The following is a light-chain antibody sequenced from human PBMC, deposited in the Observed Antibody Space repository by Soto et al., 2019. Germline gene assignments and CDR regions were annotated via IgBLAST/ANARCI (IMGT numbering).Light chain of an antibody. J-gene: IGKJ4*01. Sequence: EIVLTQYPGTLSLSPGERSTLSCMASQSVSSSYLAWYQQKPGQAPRLLIYGASSRATGITDRFSGSGSGTDFTLTISRLEPEDFAVYYCQQYGSSPLTVGGGTKVEIK. CDR1: QSVSSSY. CDR3: QQYGSSPLT. CDR2: GAS. V-gene: IGKV3-20*01.